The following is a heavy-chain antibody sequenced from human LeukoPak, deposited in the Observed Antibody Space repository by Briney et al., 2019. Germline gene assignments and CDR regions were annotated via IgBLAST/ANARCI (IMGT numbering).Heavy chain of an antibody. CDR3: ARHKQQLAAYDY. D-gene: IGHD6-6*01. CDR2: IYYSGST. CDR1: GGSISSYY. Sequence: KPSETLSLTCTVSGGSISSYYWSWIRQPPGKGLEWIGYIYYSGSTNYNPSLKSRVTISVDTSKNQFSLKLSSVTAADTAVYYCARHKQQLAAYDYWGQGTLVTVSS. V-gene: IGHV4-59*08. J-gene: IGHJ4*02.